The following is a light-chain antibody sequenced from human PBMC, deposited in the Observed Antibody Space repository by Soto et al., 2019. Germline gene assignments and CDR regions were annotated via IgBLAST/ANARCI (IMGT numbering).Light chain of an antibody. CDR3: QQRSNWLT. J-gene: IGKJ4*01. V-gene: IGKV3-11*01. CDR1: QSVSSS. Sequence: EIVLTQSPATLSLSPGERATLSCRASQSVSSSLAWYQQKPGQAPRLLIYDASNRATGIPARFSGSGSGTDFTLTISSLEPEDSAVYYCQQRSNWLTFGGGTKVEIK. CDR2: DAS.